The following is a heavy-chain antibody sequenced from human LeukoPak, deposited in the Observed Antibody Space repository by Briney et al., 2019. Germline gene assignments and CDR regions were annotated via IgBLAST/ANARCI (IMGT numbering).Heavy chain of an antibody. J-gene: IGHJ4*02. V-gene: IGHV1-8*03. CDR1: GYTFTSYD. CDR3: ARGCVRLFDY. Sequence: ASVKVSCKASGYTFTSYDINWVRQAPGQGLEWMGWMNPNSGNTGYAQKFQGRVTITRNTSIKTAYMELSSLRSEDTAVYYCARGCVRLFDYWGQGTLVTVSS. D-gene: IGHD3-10*02. CDR2: MNPNSGNT.